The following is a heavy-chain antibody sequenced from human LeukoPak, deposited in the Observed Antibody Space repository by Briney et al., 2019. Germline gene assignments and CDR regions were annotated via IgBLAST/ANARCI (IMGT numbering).Heavy chain of an antibody. V-gene: IGHV4-4*07. CDR2: IYTSGST. J-gene: IGHJ5*02. CDR1: GYSISSGYY. D-gene: IGHD6-13*01. CDR3: ACGLTVAAGTGWFDP. Sequence: SDTLSRTCNVSGYSISSGYYWSWIRQPAGKGLEWIGRIYTSGSTNYNPSLKSRVTMSVDTSKNQFSLKLSSVTAADTAVYYCACGLTVAAGTGWFDPWGQGTLVTVSS.